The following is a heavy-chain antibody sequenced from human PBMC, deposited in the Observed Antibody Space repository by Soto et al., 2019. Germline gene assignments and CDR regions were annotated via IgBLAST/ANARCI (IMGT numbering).Heavy chain of an antibody. CDR1: GDTFSTYT. CDR3: AREGIVLGATTVNSDYYYYAMDV. D-gene: IGHD2-2*01. Sequence: QVQLVQSGAEVKKPGSSVKVSCKASGDTFSTYTITWMRQAPGQGLEWMGGIIPRSATSNYAQKFQGRVTITADESTSTAYMELSSPRSEDTAVHYCAREGIVLGATTVNSDYYYYAMDVWGQGTTVTVAS. V-gene: IGHV1-69*12. CDR2: IIPRSATS. J-gene: IGHJ6*02.